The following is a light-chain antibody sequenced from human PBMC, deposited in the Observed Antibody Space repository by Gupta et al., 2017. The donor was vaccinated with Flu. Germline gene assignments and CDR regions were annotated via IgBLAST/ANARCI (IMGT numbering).Light chain of an antibody. CDR1: QSVSSSY. Sequence: EFVLPQSPGTLSLPPGERATLSCRASQSVSSSYLAWYQQKPGQAPRLLIYGASSRATGIPDRSSSSGAGADYTRIISRLEAEDDAVYYWKQYGRAPPWSFGQGTKLEIK. J-gene: IGKJ2*04. CDR2: GAS. CDR3: KQYGRAPPWS. V-gene: IGKV3-20*01.